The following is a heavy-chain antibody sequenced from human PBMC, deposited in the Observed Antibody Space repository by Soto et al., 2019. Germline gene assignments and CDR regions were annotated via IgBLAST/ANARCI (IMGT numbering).Heavy chain of an antibody. CDR3: AREGYYDVLTGPDY. CDR2: ISAYSGNT. D-gene: IGHD3-9*01. Sequence: ASVKVSCKASGYTFATYGISWVRPAPGQGLEWMGWISAYSGNTNSAQKYQGRVTMTTDTSTSTAYMELRSLRSDDTAVYYCAREGYYDVLTGPDYWGQGTLVTVSS. CDR1: GYTFATYG. J-gene: IGHJ4*02. V-gene: IGHV1-18*01.